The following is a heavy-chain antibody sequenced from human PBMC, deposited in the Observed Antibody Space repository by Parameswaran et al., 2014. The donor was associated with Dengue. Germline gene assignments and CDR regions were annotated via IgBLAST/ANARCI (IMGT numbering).Heavy chain of an antibody. D-gene: IGHD1-26*01. CDR2: IIPIFGTA. V-gene: IGHV1-69*06. J-gene: IGHJ6*02. Sequence: WVRQAPGQGLEWMGGIIPIFGTANYAQKFQGRVTITADKSTSTAYMELSSLRSEDTAVYYCARSNVGGVGYYSMDVWGQGTTVTVSS. CDR3: ARSNVGGVGYYSMDV.